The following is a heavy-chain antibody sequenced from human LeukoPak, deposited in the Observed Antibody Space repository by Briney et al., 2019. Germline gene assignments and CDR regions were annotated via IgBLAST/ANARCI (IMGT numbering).Heavy chain of an antibody. CDR3: ARDSPDGSGTYYNDSPDY. CDR1: GYTFTGYY. V-gene: IGHV1-2*02. J-gene: IGHJ4*02. CDR2: INPNNGGT. D-gene: IGHD3-10*01. Sequence: ASVKVSCKASGYTFTGYYMHWVRQAPGQGLEWMGWINPNNGGTNSAQKFQGRVTMTTDTSTSTAYMDLRSLRSDDTAIYYCARDSPDGSGTYYNDSPDYWGQGTLVTVSS.